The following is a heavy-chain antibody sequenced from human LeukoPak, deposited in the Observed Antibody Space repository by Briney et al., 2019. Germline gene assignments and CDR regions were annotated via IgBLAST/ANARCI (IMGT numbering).Heavy chain of an antibody. Sequence: LWASVKVSCKASGGTFSSYAISWVRQAPGQGLEWMGRIIPILGIANYAQKFQGRVTMTEDTSTDTAYMELSSLRSEDTAVYYCATGTAAAGTLDYWGQGTLVTVSS. CDR3: ATGTAAAGTLDY. V-gene: IGHV1-69*04. CDR2: IIPILGIA. D-gene: IGHD6-13*01. CDR1: GGTFSSYA. J-gene: IGHJ4*02.